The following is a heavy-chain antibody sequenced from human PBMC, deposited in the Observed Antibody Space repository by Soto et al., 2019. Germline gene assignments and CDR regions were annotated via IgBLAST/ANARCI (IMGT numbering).Heavy chain of an antibody. CDR1: GLTLSNYA. CDR2: IASDGVST. V-gene: IGHV3-23*01. J-gene: IGHJ4*02. CDR3: VKRADDCSSASCQDTSRKYFDY. D-gene: IGHD2-2*01. Sequence: EVQLLESGGGLVKPGGSLRLSCAASGLTLSNYAMSWVRQAPGKGLEWVSAIASDGVSTYYADSVRGRFTIYRDISKNTLYLPMNRLGAEDTAVYYCVKRADDCSSASCQDTSRKYFDYWGQGTLGTVSA.